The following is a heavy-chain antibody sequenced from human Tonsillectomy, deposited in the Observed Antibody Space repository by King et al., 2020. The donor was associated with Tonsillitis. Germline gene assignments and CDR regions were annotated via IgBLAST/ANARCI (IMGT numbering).Heavy chain of an antibody. Sequence: VQLVESGGGLVQPGGSLRLSCAASGFTFSDHYMDWVRQAPGKGLEWVGRIRDKAHSYSTEYAASVKGRLTISGDGSQNSLYLQMHYLKPEDTAVYYCARVRLDFFCMDVWGKGTTVTVSS. CDR2: IRDKAHSYST. D-gene: IGHD3-9*01. CDR1: GFTFSDHY. CDR3: ARVRLDFFCMDV. V-gene: IGHV3-72*01. J-gene: IGHJ6*03.